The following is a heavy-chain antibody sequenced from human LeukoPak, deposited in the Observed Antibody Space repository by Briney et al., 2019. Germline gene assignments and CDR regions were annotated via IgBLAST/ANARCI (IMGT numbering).Heavy chain of an antibody. J-gene: IGHJ4*02. D-gene: IGHD3-22*01. CDR3: ARVGDYYDSSGFN. CDR2: IYYSGST. V-gene: IGHV4-59*01. Sequence: SETLSLTCTVSGGSIIAFYWSWIRQPPGKGLEWIGYIYYSGSTNYTPSLKSRVTVSVDTSKNQFSLKLSSVTAADTAVYYCARVGDYYDSSGFNWGQGTLVTVSS. CDR1: GGSIIAFY.